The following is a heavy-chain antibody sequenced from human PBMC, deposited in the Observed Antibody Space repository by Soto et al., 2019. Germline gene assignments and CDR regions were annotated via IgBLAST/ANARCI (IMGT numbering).Heavy chain of an antibody. D-gene: IGHD4-17*01. Sequence: QVQLQESGPGLVKPSETLSLTCTVSGGSISSYYWSWIRQPPGKGLEWIGYIYYSGSTNYNPSLKRRVNISADTSKNQFPLKLSSVTAADTAVYYCASQVDYGGNSGPFDLWGRGTLVTVSS. J-gene: IGHJ2*01. CDR2: IYYSGST. CDR1: GGSISSYY. CDR3: ASQVDYGGNSGPFDL. V-gene: IGHV4-59*08.